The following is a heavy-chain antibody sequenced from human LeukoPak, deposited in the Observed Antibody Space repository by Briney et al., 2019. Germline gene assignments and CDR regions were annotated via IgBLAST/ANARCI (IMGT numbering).Heavy chain of an antibody. Sequence: ASVKVSCKASGYTFTSYDINWVRQATGQGLEWMGWMNPNSGNTGYAQKFQGRVTITRNTSISTAYMELSSLRSEDTVVYYCARGRRHGGNSRDNWFDPWGQGTLVTVSS. CDR3: ARGRRHGGNSRDNWFDP. CDR2: MNPNSGNT. CDR1: GYTFTSYD. V-gene: IGHV1-8*03. J-gene: IGHJ5*02. D-gene: IGHD4-23*01.